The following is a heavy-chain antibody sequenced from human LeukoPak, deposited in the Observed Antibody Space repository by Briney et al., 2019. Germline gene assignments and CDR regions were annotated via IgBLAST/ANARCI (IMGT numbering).Heavy chain of an antibody. CDR3: ARVPAYVWGSYRPDY. D-gene: IGHD3-16*02. Sequence: WASVNVSCKASGYTFTSYGIIWVRQAPGQGLEWMGWISAYNGNTNYPQKLQGRVTMTTDTSTSTAYMELRSLRSDDTAVYYCARVPAYVWGSYRPDYWGQGTLVTVSS. V-gene: IGHV1-18*01. CDR2: ISAYNGNT. J-gene: IGHJ4*02. CDR1: GYTFTSYG.